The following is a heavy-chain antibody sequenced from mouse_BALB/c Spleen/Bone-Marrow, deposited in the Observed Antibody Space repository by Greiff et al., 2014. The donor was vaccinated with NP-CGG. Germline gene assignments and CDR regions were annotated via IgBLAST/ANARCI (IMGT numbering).Heavy chain of an antibody. CDR1: GFTFSSYG. Sequence: EVMLVESGGGLVQPGGSLKLSCVASGFTFSSYGMSWVRQTPDKRLELVATINNNGGSTYYPDSVKGQFTISRDNAKNTLYLQMSRLKSEDTAMYYWARVYGWYFDVWGAGTTVTVSS. J-gene: IGHJ1*01. CDR2: INNNGGST. CDR3: ARVYGWYFDV. V-gene: IGHV5-6-3*01. D-gene: IGHD1-1*01.